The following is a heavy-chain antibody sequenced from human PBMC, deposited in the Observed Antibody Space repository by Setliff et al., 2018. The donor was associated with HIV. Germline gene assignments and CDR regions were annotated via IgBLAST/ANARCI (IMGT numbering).Heavy chain of an antibody. CDR2: ISAYNGNT. CDR1: GYTFTSYG. Sequence: ASVKVSCKASGYTFTSYGISWVRQAPGQGLEWMGWISAYNGNTNYAQKLQGRVTMTTDTSTSTAYMELRSLRSDDTAVYYCARVRSVLRFLEWLVPNWFDPWGQGTLVTVSS. V-gene: IGHV1-18*01. D-gene: IGHD3-3*01. J-gene: IGHJ5*02. CDR3: ARVRSVLRFLEWLVPNWFDP.